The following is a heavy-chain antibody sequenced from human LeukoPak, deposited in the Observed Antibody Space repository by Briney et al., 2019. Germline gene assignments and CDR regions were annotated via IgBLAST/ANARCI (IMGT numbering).Heavy chain of an antibody. CDR3: ARDRAPVTMIRGAPGGFDP. CDR1: GGSISSHF. D-gene: IGHD3-10*01. V-gene: IGHV4-59*11. Sequence: SETLSLTCTVSGGSISSHFWSWIRQPPGKGLEWIGYMFYSGSTNYNPSLKSRVTILVDASKNQFSLKLTSVSAADTAVYYCARDRAPVTMIRGAPGGFDPWGQGTLVTVSS. CDR2: MFYSGST. J-gene: IGHJ5*02.